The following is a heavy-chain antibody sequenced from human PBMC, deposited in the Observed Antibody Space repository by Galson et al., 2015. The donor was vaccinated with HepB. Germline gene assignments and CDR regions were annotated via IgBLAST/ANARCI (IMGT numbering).Heavy chain of an antibody. J-gene: IGHJ5*02. D-gene: IGHD2-2*01. CDR2: IRSKANSYAT. V-gene: IGHV3-73*01. Sequence: SLRLSCAASGFTFSGSAMHWVRPASGKGLEWVGRIRSKANSYATAYAASVKGRFTISRDDSKNTAYLQMNSLKTEDTAVYYCTRPPFACSSTSCYRWSWGQGTLVTVSS. CDR3: TRPPFACSSTSCYRWS. CDR1: GFTFSGSA.